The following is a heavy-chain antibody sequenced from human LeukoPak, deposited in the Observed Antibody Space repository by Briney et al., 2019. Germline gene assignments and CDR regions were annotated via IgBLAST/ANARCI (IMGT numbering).Heavy chain of an antibody. V-gene: IGHV4-34*01. Sequence: SETLSLTCAVYGGSFSGYYWSWIRQPPGKRLEWIGEINHSGSTNYNPSLKSRVTISVDTSKNQFSLKLSSVTAADTAVYYCARAPGSDIVVVVAATTDAFDIWGQGTMVTVSS. CDR1: GGSFSGYY. CDR3: ARAPGSDIVVVVAATTDAFDI. J-gene: IGHJ3*02. CDR2: INHSGST. D-gene: IGHD2-15*01.